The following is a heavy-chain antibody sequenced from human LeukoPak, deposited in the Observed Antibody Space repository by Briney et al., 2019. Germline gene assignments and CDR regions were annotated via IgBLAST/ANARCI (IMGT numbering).Heavy chain of an antibody. CDR3: ARDDAAMVLFDY. CDR2: IWYDGCNK. V-gene: IGHV3-33*01. D-gene: IGHD5-18*01. J-gene: IGHJ4*02. Sequence: GGSLRLSCAASGFTFSSYGMHWVRQAPGKGLEWVAVIWYDGCNKYYADSVKGRFTISRDNSKNTLYLQMNSLRAEDTAVYYCARDDAAMVLFDYWGQGTLVTVSS. CDR1: GFTFSSYG.